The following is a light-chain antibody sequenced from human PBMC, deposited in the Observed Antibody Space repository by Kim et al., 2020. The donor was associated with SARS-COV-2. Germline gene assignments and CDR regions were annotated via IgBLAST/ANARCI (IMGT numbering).Light chain of an antibody. CDR2: AAS. CDR3: QQANSFPVT. CDR1: HGISTW. V-gene: IGKV1-12*01. J-gene: IGKJ4*01. Sequence: EIQMTQSPSSVSASVGDTVTITCRASHGISTWLAWYQQKPREAPKLLIYAASNLHDGVPSRFSGSASGKNFTLTITSLQPDDFATYYCQQANSFPVTFGKGTKVDIK.